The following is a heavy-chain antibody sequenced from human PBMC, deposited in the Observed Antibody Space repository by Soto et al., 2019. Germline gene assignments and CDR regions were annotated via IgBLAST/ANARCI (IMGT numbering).Heavy chain of an antibody. Sequence: QVQLVQSGAEVKKPGASVKVSCKASGYSFTSYDINWVRQATGQGLEWMGWMNPNSGNTGYAQKFKGRVNIHRNTSINKAYMELSSLTSKDTAVYYCAREKSYGYADYWGQGTLVTVSS. D-gene: IGHD5-18*01. V-gene: IGHV1-8*01. CDR1: GYSFTSYD. J-gene: IGHJ4*02. CDR2: MNPNSGNT. CDR3: AREKSYGYADY.